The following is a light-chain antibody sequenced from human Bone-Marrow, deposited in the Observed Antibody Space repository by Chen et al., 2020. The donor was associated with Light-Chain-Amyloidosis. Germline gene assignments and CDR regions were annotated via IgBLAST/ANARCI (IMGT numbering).Light chain of an antibody. CDR1: NIGSTS. CDR2: DDS. J-gene: IGLJ3*02. V-gene: IGLV3-21*02. CDR3: QVWDRSSDRPV. Sequence: SYVLPQPSSVSVAPGQTATIACGGNNIGSTSVHWYQQTPGQAPLLVVYDDSDRPSGIPERLSGSNSGNTATLTISRVEAGDEADYCCQVWDRSSDRPVFGGGTKLTVL.